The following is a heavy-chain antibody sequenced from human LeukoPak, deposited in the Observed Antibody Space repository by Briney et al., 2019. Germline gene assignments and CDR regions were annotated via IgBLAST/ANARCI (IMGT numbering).Heavy chain of an antibody. V-gene: IGHV1-69*04. Sequence: GASVKVSCKASGGTFSSYAISWVRQAPGQGLEWMGRIIPILGIANYAQKFQGRVTITADKSTSTVYMELSSLRSEDTAVYYCARERLLPRLPWGTNAFDIWGQGTMVTVSS. CDR3: ARERLLPRLPWGTNAFDI. CDR2: IIPILGIA. J-gene: IGHJ3*02. D-gene: IGHD3-16*01. CDR1: GGTFSSYA.